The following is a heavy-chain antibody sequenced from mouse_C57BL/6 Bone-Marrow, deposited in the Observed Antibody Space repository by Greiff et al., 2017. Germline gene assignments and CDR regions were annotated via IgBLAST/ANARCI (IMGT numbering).Heavy chain of an antibody. CDR2: IYPGDGDT. CDR3: ARSDGTWFAY. D-gene: IGHD2-3*01. Sequence: VQLQESGPELVKPGASVKISCKASGYAFSSSWMNWVKQRPGKGLEWIGRIYPGDGDTNYNGKFKGKATLTADKSSSTAYMQLSSLTSEDSAVYFCARSDGTWFAYWGQGTLVTVSA. V-gene: IGHV1-82*01. J-gene: IGHJ3*01. CDR1: GYAFSSSW.